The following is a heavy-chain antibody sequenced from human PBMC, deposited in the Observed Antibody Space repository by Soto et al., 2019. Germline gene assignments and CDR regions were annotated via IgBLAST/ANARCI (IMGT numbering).Heavy chain of an antibody. CDR1: GGSFSGYY. D-gene: IGHD2-15*01. Sequence: SETLSLTCAVYGGSFSGYYWSWIRQPPGKGLEWIGEINHSGSTNYNPSLKSRVTISVDTSKNQFSLKLSSVTAADTAVYYCARGPPLYCSGGSCYSYYFDYWGQGTLVTVSS. CDR2: INHSGST. V-gene: IGHV4-34*01. CDR3: ARGPPLYCSGGSCYSYYFDY. J-gene: IGHJ4*02.